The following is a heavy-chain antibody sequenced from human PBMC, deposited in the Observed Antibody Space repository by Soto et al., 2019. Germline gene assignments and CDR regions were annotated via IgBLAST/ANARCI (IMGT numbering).Heavy chain of an antibody. D-gene: IGHD6-19*01. J-gene: IGHJ4*02. CDR2: IYYSGST. V-gene: IGHV4-39*01. Sequence: QLHLQESGPGLVKPSETLSLTCTVSGGSISSSNHYWGWIRQPPGKGLEWIGSIYYSGSTYYSPSLKSRVTIFADTYKNQFSLKLSSVTAADTAVYYCAIFCSGWFDYWGQGTLVTVSS. CDR3: AIFCSGWFDY. CDR1: GGSISSSNHY.